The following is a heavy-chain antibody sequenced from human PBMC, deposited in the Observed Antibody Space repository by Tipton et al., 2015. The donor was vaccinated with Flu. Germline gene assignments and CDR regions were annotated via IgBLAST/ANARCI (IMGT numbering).Heavy chain of an antibody. V-gene: IGHV4-4*07. Sequence: TLSLTCTVSGGSISTSYWSWIRQPAGKGLEWIGRISTSGSTNYNASLESRVTLSRDTSKNHISLRLTSATAADTALYYCARRKTVTTRLTYFDYWGQGTLVTVSS. J-gene: IGHJ4*02. CDR2: ISTSGST. D-gene: IGHD4-17*01. CDR1: GGSISTSY. CDR3: ARRKTVTTRLTYFDY.